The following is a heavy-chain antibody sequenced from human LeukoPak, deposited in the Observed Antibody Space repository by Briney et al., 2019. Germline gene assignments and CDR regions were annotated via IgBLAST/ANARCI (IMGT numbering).Heavy chain of an antibody. J-gene: IGHJ6*02. Sequence: KGGESLKISCKGSGYSFTNYWISWVRQMPGKGLEWMGRIDPSDSYTNYSPSFQGHVTISADKSISTAYLQWSSLKASDTAMYYCATAADTAMVDLYYYYGMDVWGQGTTVTVSS. CDR3: ATAADTAMVDLYYYYGMDV. CDR1: GYSFTNYW. CDR2: IDPSDSYT. V-gene: IGHV5-10-1*01. D-gene: IGHD5-18*01.